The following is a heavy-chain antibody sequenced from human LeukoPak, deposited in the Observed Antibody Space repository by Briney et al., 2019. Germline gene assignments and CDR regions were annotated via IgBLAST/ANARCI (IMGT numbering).Heavy chain of an antibody. CDR1: GGSISSSSYY. Sequence: SETLSLTCTVSGGSISSSSYYWGWIRQPPGKGLEWIGSIYYSGSTYYNPSLKNRVTILRDTSKSQFSLKLTSVTAADTALYYCAGHIETTPFPSFDQWGQGTLVTVSS. J-gene: IGHJ4*02. D-gene: IGHD5-12*01. CDR3: AGHIETTPFPSFDQ. V-gene: IGHV4-39*07. CDR2: IYYSGST.